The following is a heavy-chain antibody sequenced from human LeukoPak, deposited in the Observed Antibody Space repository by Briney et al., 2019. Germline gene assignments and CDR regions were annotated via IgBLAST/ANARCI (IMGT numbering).Heavy chain of an antibody. CDR3: ARDLKYGDSYYYYIDV. CDR1: GFTFDDYT. D-gene: IGHD4-17*01. Sequence: GGSLRLSCAASGFTFDDYTMHWVRQAPGKGLEWVSLISWDGGSTYYADSVKGRFTISRDNSKNSLYLHMNSLRAEDTVMYYCARDLKYGDSYYYYIDVWGKGTTVTVSS. CDR2: ISWDGGST. V-gene: IGHV3-43*01. J-gene: IGHJ6*03.